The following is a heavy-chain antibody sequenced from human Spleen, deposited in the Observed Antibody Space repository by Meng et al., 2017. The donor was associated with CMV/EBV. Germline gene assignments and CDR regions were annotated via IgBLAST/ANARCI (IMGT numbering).Heavy chain of an antibody. Sequence: GESLKISCAASGFTFSSYWMSWVRQAPGKGLEWVANIKQDGSEKYYVDSVKGRFTISRDNAKNSLYLQMNSLRAEDTAVYYCARQLPQDYYYGMDVWGQGTTVTVSS. CDR3: ARQLPQDYYYGMDV. D-gene: IGHD1-26*01. V-gene: IGHV3-7*01. J-gene: IGHJ6*02. CDR2: IKQDGSEK. CDR1: GFTFSSYW.